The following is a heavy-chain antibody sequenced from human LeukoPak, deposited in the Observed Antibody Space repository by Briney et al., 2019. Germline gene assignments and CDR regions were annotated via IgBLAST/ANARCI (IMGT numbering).Heavy chain of an antibody. D-gene: IGHD3-16*01. J-gene: IGHJ6*02. CDR3: ARSVRFGGMDYGMDV. CDR1: GGTFSSYA. Sequence: ASVKVSCKASGGTFSSYAISWVRQAPGQELERMGGIIPMFGKANYAQKFQGRVTITADESTSTAYMELSSLRSEDTAVYYCARSVRFGGMDYGMDVWGQGATVTVSS. V-gene: IGHV1-69*13. CDR2: IIPMFGKA.